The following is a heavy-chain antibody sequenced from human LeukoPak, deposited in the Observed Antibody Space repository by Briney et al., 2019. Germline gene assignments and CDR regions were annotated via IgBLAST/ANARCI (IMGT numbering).Heavy chain of an antibody. Sequence: PSETLSLTCTVAGDSISNYYWSWIRQSPGKGLEWIGIVHNGRSTNYNPSLWSRVKMSIDNSKNQFHLNVSSVTAADTAVYYCNGGKSEGYYADYWGRGTLVTVSS. CDR2: VHNGRST. CDR1: GDSISNYY. D-gene: IGHD3-3*01. V-gene: IGHV4-59*03. J-gene: IGHJ4*02. CDR3: NGGKSEGYYADY.